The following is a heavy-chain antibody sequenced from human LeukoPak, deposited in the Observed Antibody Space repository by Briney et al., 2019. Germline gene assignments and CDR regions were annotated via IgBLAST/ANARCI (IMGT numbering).Heavy chain of an antibody. CDR2: IKQDGSEK. Sequence: SLILSHAASCYTLSRYWMRSVREAPGTVLERVANIKQDGSEKYYVDSVEGRFTISRDNAKNSLYLQMNSLRAEHTAVYYCARGGSYFDYWGQGTLVTVSS. D-gene: IGHD2-15*01. V-gene: IGHV3-7*03. J-gene: IGHJ4*02. CDR1: CYTLSRYW. CDR3: ARGGSYFDY.